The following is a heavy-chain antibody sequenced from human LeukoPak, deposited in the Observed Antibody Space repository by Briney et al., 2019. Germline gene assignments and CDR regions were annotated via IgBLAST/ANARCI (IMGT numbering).Heavy chain of an antibody. CDR1: GFTFSSYS. J-gene: IGHJ4*02. CDR3: ARGAYYYETSGYYYGGYFDY. D-gene: IGHD3-22*01. Sequence: GGSLRLSCAASGFTFSSYSMNWVRQAPGKGLEWVSSISSSSSYIYYADSVKGRFTISRDNAKNSLYLQMNSLRAEDTAVYYCARGAYYYETSGYYYGGYFDYWGQGTLVTVSS. CDR2: ISSSSSYI. V-gene: IGHV3-21*01.